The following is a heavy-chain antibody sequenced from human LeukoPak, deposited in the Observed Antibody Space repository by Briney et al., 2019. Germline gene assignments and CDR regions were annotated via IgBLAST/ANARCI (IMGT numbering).Heavy chain of an antibody. CDR3: ARSSTSFGRVPGVNDAFDI. D-gene: IGHD2-2*01. CDR1: GGSISSGGYY. J-gene: IGHJ3*02. Sequence: KPSETLSLTCTVSGGSISSGGYYWSWIRQPPGKGLEWIGYIYHSGSTYYNPSLKSRVTISVDRSKNQFSLKLSSVTAADTAVYYCARSSTSFGRVPGVNDAFDIWGQGTMVTVSS. CDR2: IYHSGST. V-gene: IGHV4-30-2*01.